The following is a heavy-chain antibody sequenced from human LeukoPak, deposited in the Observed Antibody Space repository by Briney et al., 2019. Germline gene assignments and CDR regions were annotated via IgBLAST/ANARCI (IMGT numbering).Heavy chain of an antibody. Sequence: GGSLRLSCAASGFTFDDYAMHWVRQAPGKGLEWVSGISWNSGSIGYADSVKGRFTISRDNAKNSLYLQMNSLRAEDTALYYCAKAFRARQYYYDSSGFDYWGQGTLVTVSS. V-gene: IGHV3-9*01. CDR3: AKAFRARQYYYDSSGFDY. D-gene: IGHD3-22*01. CDR1: GFTFDDYA. CDR2: ISWNSGSI. J-gene: IGHJ4*02.